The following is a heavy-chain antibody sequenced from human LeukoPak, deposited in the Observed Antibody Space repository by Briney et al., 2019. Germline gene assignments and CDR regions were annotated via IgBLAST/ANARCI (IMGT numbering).Heavy chain of an antibody. Sequence: SETLSLTCNVSGYSISSGYYWGWIRQPPGKGLQWIGTIYHSGSTYYNPSLKSRVTISVDTSKNQFSLKLSSVTAADTAVYYCARDRGAYDYDWFDPWGQGTLVTVSS. D-gene: IGHD5-12*01. V-gene: IGHV4-38-2*02. J-gene: IGHJ5*02. CDR3: ARDRGAYDYDWFDP. CDR2: IYHSGST. CDR1: GYSISSGYY.